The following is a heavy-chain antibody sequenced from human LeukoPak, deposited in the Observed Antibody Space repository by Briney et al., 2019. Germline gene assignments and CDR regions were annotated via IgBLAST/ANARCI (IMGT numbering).Heavy chain of an antibody. CDR1: GGSFSGYY. CDR3: ARGSATMVRGVIIHYYYYYYMDV. Sequence: SETLSLTCAVYGGSFSGYYWSWIRQPPGEGLEWIGEINHSGSTNYNPSLKSRVTISVDTSKNQFSLKLSSVTAADTAVHYCARGSATMVRGVIIHYYYYYYMDVWGKGTTVTVSS. D-gene: IGHD3-10*01. CDR2: INHSGST. J-gene: IGHJ6*03. V-gene: IGHV4-34*01.